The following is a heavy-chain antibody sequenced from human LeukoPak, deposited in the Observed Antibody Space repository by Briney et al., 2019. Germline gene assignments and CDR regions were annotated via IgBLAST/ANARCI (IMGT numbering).Heavy chain of an antibody. CDR2: IGLAGDT. CDR1: GFTFSSYD. V-gene: IGHV3-13*01. Sequence: GSLRLSCAASGFTFSSYDMHWVRQAPGRGLEWVSAIGLAGDTYYPDSVKGRFTISRENAKNSMHLQMNSLKHGDTAVYYCIRRGIQVSGIDAFDIWGQGTVVTVSS. CDR3: IRRGIQVSGIDAFDI. J-gene: IGHJ3*02. D-gene: IGHD5/OR15-5a*01.